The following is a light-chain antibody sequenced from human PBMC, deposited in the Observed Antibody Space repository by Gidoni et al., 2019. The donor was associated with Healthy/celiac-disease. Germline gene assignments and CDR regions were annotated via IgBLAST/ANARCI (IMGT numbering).Light chain of an antibody. Sequence: QSALTQPASVSGSPGQSITISCTGTSSDAGRYNLVSWYQPHPGKAPKLMIYEGSKRPSGVSNRFSGSKSGNTASLTISGLQAEDEADYYCCSYAGSSYVFGTGTKVTVL. CDR2: EGS. CDR3: CSYAGSSYV. V-gene: IGLV2-23*01. J-gene: IGLJ1*01. CDR1: SSDAGRYNL.